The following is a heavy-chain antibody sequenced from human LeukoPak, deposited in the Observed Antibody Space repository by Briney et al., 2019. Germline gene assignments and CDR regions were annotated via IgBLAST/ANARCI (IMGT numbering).Heavy chain of an antibody. CDR1: GFTFSSYG. D-gene: IGHD6-19*01. CDR2: IRYDGSNK. Sequence: GGSLRLSCAASGFTFSSYGMHWVRQAPGKGLEWVAFIRYDGSNKYYADSVKGRFTISRDNSKNTLYLQMNSLRAEDTAVYYCAKETSGWEHNFDYWGQGTLVTASS. J-gene: IGHJ4*02. CDR3: AKETSGWEHNFDY. V-gene: IGHV3-30*02.